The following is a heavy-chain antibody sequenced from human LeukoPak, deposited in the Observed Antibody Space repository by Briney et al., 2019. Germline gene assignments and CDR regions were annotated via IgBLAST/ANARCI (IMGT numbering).Heavy chain of an antibody. V-gene: IGHV1-24*01. Sequence: ASVKVSCKVSGYTLTELSMHWVRPAPGKGLEWMGGFDPEDGETIYAQKFQGRVTMTEDTSTDTAYMELSSLRSEDTAVYYCATDLTGYCSGGSCYSGNYWGQGTLVTVSS. CDR3: ATDLTGYCSGGSCYSGNY. CDR1: GYTLTELS. D-gene: IGHD2-15*01. J-gene: IGHJ4*02. CDR2: FDPEDGET.